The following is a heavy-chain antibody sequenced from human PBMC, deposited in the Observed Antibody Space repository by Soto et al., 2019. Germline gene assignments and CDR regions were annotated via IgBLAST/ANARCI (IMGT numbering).Heavy chain of an antibody. D-gene: IGHD1-26*01. CDR1: GFTFSSYS. CDR3: AKAVSGSIRYFDY. Sequence: GGSLRLSCAASGFTFSSYSMSWVRQAPGKGLEWVSHITASGGTTYYADSVKGRFTIARDNSKNTLYLQMNSLRAGDTAIYYCAKAVSGSIRYFDYWGQGTLVTVSS. J-gene: IGHJ4*02. CDR2: ITASGGTT. V-gene: IGHV3-23*01.